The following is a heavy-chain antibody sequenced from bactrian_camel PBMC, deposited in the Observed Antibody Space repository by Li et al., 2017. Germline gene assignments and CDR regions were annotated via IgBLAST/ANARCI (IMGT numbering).Heavy chain of an antibody. CDR2: INSGGGP. CDR3: VGGGTYYVLNTDY. CDR1: GFTFNTYT. D-gene: IGHD2*01. J-gene: IGHJ4*01. Sequence: VQLVESGGGLVQPGGSLRLSCAASGFTFNTYTMNWVRQAPGKGLEWVSVINSGGGPNYADSVKGRFTISRDNAKNTLYLQMNSLKPEDTAVYYCVGGGTYYVLNTDYWAQGTQVTVS. V-gene: IGHV3S42*01.